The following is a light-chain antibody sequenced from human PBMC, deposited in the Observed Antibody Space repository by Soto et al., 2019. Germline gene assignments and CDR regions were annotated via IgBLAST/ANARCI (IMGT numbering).Light chain of an antibody. J-gene: IGLJ1*01. CDR2: GVT. Sequence: QSALTQPASASGSPGQSITISCTGTSSDVGGYNYVSWYQQHPGIAPKLLIYGVTNRPSGVSPRFSGSKSGNTASLTISGLQAEDEADYHCSSYTSASTLLYLFGTGTKVTVL. CDR1: SSDVGGYNY. CDR3: SSYTSASTLLYL. V-gene: IGLV2-14*01.